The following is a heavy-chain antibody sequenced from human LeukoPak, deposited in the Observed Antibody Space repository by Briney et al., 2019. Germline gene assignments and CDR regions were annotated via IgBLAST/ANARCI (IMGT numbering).Heavy chain of an antibody. CDR3: ATNVRIVSYGMDV. CDR1: GYTLTELS. Sequence: ASVKVSCKVSGYTLTELSMHWVRQAPGKGLEWMGGFDPEDGGTIYAQKFQGRVTMTEDTSTDTAYMELSSLRSEDTAVHYCATNVRIVSYGMDVWGQGTTVTVSS. D-gene: IGHD1-26*01. J-gene: IGHJ6*02. CDR2: FDPEDGGT. V-gene: IGHV1-24*01.